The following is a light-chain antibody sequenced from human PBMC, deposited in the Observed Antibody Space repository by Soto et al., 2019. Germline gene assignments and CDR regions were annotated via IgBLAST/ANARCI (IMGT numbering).Light chain of an antibody. CDR1: NSDVGGYNY. CDR3: SSYTSSSTLYV. CDR2: EVS. V-gene: IGLV2-14*01. J-gene: IGLJ1*01. Sequence: QSALTQPASVSGSPGQSITISCTGTNSDVGGYNYVSWYQQHPCKAPKLMIYEVSNRPSGVSNRFSGSKSGNTASLTISGLQAEDEADYYCSSYTSSSTLYVFGTGTKLTVL.